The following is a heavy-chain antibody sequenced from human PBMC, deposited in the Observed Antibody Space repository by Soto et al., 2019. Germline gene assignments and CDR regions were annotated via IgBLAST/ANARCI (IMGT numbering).Heavy chain of an antibody. Sequence: GSLRLSCAASGFTVSSYWMSWVRQAPGKGLEWVANIKQDGSEKYYVDSVKGRFTISRDNAKNSLYLQMNSLRAEDTAVYYCARDLSSYWGQGTLVTVSS. CDR2: IKQDGSEK. V-gene: IGHV3-7*03. D-gene: IGHD3-3*02. CDR3: ARDLSSY. CDR1: GFTVSSYW. J-gene: IGHJ4*02.